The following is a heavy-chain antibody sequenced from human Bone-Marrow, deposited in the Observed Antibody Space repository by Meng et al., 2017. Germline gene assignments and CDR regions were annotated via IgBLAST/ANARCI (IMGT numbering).Heavy chain of an antibody. D-gene: IGHD6-6*01. CDR1: SGSINSYF. V-gene: IGHV4-59*01. CDR3: ARAIATRPDVFDY. CDR2: ISYSGST. J-gene: IGHJ4*02. Sequence: VKLQGPGPGLVKPSETRSLTCTVSSGSINSYFWSWIRQPPGKGPEWIGYISYSGSTNYNPSLKSRVTISVDTSKNQFSLKLSSVTAADTAVYYCARAIATRPDVFDYWGQGTLVTVSS.